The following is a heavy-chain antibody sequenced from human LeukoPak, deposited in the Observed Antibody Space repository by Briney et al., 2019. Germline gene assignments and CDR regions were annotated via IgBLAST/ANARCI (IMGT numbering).Heavy chain of an antibody. CDR2: LYPGDSDT. V-gene: IGHV5-51*01. CDR3: ASRLRERFDS. Sequence: GESLKISCKGSGYSFPNYWIGWVCQMPGKGLEWLGILYPGDSDTRYSPSFQGQVTISADKSISTAYLQWSSLKASDTAMYYCASRLRERFDSWGQGTLVTVSS. CDR1: GYSFPNYW. D-gene: IGHD5-12*01. J-gene: IGHJ4*02.